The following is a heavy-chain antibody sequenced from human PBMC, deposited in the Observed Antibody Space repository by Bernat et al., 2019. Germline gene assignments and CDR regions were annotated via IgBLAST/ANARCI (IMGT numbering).Heavy chain of an antibody. V-gene: IGHV3-21*01. CDR2: ISSSSSYI. CDR1: GFTFSSYS. J-gene: IGHJ2*01. CDR3: AITKAARPTAYWYFDL. Sequence: EVQLVESGGGLVKPGGSLRLSCAASGFTFSSYSMNWVRQAPGKGLEWVSSISSSSSYIYYADSVKGRFTISRDNAKNSLYLQMNSLRAEDTAVYYCAITKAARPTAYWYFDLWGRGTLVTVSS. D-gene: IGHD6-6*01.